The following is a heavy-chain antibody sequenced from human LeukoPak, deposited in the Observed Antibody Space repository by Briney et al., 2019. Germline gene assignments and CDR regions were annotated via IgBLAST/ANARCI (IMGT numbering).Heavy chain of an antibody. CDR1: GFTFSTYG. J-gene: IGHJ6*02. CDR2: KWFDGSNK. D-gene: IGHD1-26*01. V-gene: IGHV3-33*01. CDR3: ARGNSGSHYVEYYYGMDV. Sequence: GRSLRLSCAASGFTFSTYGMHWVRQAPGRGLEWVAVKWFDGSNKYHGDSVKGRFTISRDNSKDTLYLQMNSLRAEDTAVYYCARGNSGSHYVEYYYGMDVWGQGTTVTVSS.